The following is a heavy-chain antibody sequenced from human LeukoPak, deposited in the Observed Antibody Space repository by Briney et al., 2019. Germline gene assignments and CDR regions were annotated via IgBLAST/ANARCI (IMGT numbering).Heavy chain of an antibody. J-gene: IGHJ4*02. Sequence: GGSLTLSCAASGFTFSSYAMSWLRQAPGKGLEWVSAISGSGGSTYYADSVKGRFTISRDNSKNTLYLQMNSLRAEDTAVYHCATSTVTTYYFDYWGQGTLVTVSS. D-gene: IGHD4-17*01. V-gene: IGHV3-23*01. CDR3: ATSTVTTYYFDY. CDR2: ISGSGGST. CDR1: GFTFSSYA.